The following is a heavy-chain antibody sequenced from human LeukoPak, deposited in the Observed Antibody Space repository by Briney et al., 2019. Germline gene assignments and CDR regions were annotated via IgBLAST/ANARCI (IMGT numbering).Heavy chain of an antibody. V-gene: IGHV3-23*01. J-gene: IGHJ4*02. Sequence: GGSLRLSCLTSGFTFSTNAMSWVRQAPGKGLEWISGISGSGASTYYADSVTGRFTISRDNAKNSLYLQMNSLRAEGTAVYYCARDLAYYFDYWGQGTLVTVSS. CDR3: ARDLAYYFDY. CDR2: ISGSGAST. CDR1: GFTFSTNA.